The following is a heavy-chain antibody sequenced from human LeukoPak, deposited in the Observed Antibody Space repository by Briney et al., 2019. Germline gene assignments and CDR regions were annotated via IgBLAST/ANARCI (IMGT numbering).Heavy chain of an antibody. V-gene: IGHV3-43*02. CDR2: ISGDGGST. CDR3: AKDLSSSASQYYYYGMDV. CDR1: GFTFYDYA. J-gene: IGHJ6*02. Sequence: PGGSLRLSCAASGFTFYDYAMHWVRQAPGKGLEWVSLISGDGGSTYYADSVKGRFTISRDNSKNSLYLQMNSLRTEDTALYYCAKDLSSSASQYYYYGMDVWGQGTTVTVSS. D-gene: IGHD2-2*01.